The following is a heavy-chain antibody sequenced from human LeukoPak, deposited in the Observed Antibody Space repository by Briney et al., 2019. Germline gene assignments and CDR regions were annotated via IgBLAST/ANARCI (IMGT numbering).Heavy chain of an antibody. Sequence: SETLSLTCAVYGGSFSGYCWSWIRQPAGKGLEWIGRIYTSGSTNYNPSLKSRVTMSVDASKNQFSLKLSSVTAADTAVYYCARDSLYYDILTGYYIYYMDVWGKGTTVTISS. CDR3: ARDSLYYDILTGYYIYYMDV. CDR2: IYTSGST. J-gene: IGHJ6*03. CDR1: GGSFSGYC. D-gene: IGHD3-9*01. V-gene: IGHV4-4*07.